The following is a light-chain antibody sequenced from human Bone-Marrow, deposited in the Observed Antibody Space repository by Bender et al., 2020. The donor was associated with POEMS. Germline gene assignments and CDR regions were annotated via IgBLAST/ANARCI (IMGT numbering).Light chain of an antibody. CDR3: QAWDSGTAGVV. CDR2: DVT. V-gene: IGLV2-14*01. CDR1: SGDVGGYDF. Sequence: QSALTQPASVSGSPGQSITISCTGTSGDVGGYDFVSWYQQHPGTAPKLIIYDVTNRPSGVSSRFSGSKSGNTASLTISGLQAEDEADYYCQAWDSGTAGVVFGGGTKLTVL. J-gene: IGLJ2*01.